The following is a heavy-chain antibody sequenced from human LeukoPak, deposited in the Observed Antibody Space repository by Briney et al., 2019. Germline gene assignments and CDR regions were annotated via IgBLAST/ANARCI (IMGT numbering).Heavy chain of an antibody. CDR2: ISGTGNTP. V-gene: IGHV3-23*01. J-gene: IGHJ4*02. Sequence: PGGSLRLSCAASGFTFSNYAMNWVRQAPGKGLEWVSGISGTGNTPYYADSVKGRFTISRDNSKNTLYLQMSSLRADDTAVYYCAKHTQLQLAYSDYWGQGTLVTVSS. D-gene: IGHD5-18*01. CDR3: AKHTQLQLAYSDY. CDR1: GFTFSNYA.